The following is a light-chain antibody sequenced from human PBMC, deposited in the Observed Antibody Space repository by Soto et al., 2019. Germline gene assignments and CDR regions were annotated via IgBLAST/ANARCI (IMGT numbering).Light chain of an antibody. CDR1: SSDVGGYNY. Sequence: QSVLTQPASVSGSPGQSITISCTGTSSDVGGYNYVSWYQQHPGKAPKLMIYDVSYRPSGVSDRFSGSKSGNTASLTISGLQSEDEADYYCDSYTSDSSYVFGTGTKVTVL. CDR3: DSYTSDSSYV. CDR2: DVS. J-gene: IGLJ1*01. V-gene: IGLV2-14*01.